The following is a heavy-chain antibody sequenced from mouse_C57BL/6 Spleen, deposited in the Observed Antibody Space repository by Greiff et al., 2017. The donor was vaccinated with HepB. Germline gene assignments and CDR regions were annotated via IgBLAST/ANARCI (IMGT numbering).Heavy chain of an antibody. CDR3: ARHEVYFDY. V-gene: IGHV5-6*02. Sequence: DVMLVESGGDLVKPGGSLKLSCAASGFTFSSYGMSWVRQTPDKRLEWVATISSGGSYTYYPDSVKGRFTISRDNAKNTLYLQMSSLKSEDTAMYYCARHEVYFDYWGQGTTLTVSS. J-gene: IGHJ2*01. CDR1: GFTFSSYG. CDR2: ISSGGSYT.